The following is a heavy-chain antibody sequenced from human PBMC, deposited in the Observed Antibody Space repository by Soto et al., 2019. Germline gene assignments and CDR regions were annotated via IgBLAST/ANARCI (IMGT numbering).Heavy chain of an antibody. CDR3: VRDGTKTLRDWFDP. CDR1: GASISGFY. D-gene: IGHD1-1*01. J-gene: IGHJ5*02. V-gene: IGHV4-4*07. CDR2: IYATGTT. Sequence: SSETLSLTCTVSGASISGFYWSWIRKSAGKGLEWIGRIYATGTTDYNPSLKSRVMMSVDTSKKQFSLKLRSVTAADTAVYYCVRDGTKTLRDWFDPWGQAISVTVSS.